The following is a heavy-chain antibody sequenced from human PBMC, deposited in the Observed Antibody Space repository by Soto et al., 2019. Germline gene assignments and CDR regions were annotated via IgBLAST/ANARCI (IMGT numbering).Heavy chain of an antibody. CDR3: ARVQPYDYGANTGWLDP. D-gene: IGHD4-17*01. J-gene: IGHJ5*02. CDR1: GGSISSGGYY. CDR2: TFYSGAT. V-gene: IGHV4-31*03. Sequence: SETLSLTCTVSGGSISSGGYYWSWIRQHPGKGLEWIGYTFYSGATYYNPSLKSRTIISVDTSKNQFSLTLTSLTATDTAVYYCARVQPYDYGANTGWLDPWGQGTLVTVS.